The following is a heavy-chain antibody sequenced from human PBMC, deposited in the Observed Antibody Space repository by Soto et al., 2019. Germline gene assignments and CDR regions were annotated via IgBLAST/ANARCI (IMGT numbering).Heavy chain of an antibody. D-gene: IGHD1-26*01. V-gene: IGHV3-48*03. CDR2: ISKSGTTK. Sequence: PGGSLRLSCVASGFMFSGYEMNWVRQAPGKGLEWVAYISKSGTTKYYADSVKGRFTISRDTAKNTIYLQMNSLRVDDTAVYYCARDPSDLWEPDQYFQYWGQGALVTVS. J-gene: IGHJ1*01. CDR1: GFMFSGYE. CDR3: ARDPSDLWEPDQYFQY.